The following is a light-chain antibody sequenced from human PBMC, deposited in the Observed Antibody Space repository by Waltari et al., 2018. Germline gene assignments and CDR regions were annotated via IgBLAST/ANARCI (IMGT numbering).Light chain of an antibody. CDR2: AAS. CDR1: QGISTY. Sequence: DIQLTQSPSFLSASVRHRVTITCRASQGISTYLAWYQQKPGKAPKLLIYAASTLQSDIPSRFSGSGSGTEFTLTISSLQPEDFATYYCLHLNNFPLSFGGGTKVELK. J-gene: IGKJ4*01. CDR3: LHLNNFPLS. V-gene: IGKV1-9*01.